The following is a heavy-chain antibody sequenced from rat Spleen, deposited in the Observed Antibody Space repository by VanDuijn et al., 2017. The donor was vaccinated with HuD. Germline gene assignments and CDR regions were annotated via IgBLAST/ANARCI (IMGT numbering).Heavy chain of an antibody. CDR1: GFTFSNYG. CDR3: ARHHYDGYYHGPVFGVMDA. J-gene: IGHJ4*01. D-gene: IGHD1-12*03. V-gene: IGHV5S13*01. Sequence: EVQLVESGGGLVQPGRSLKLSCAASGFTFSNYGMAWVRQTPTKGLEWVAYITSSGGTTHYRDSVKGRFTISRDNAKSTLYLQMDSLRSEDTASYHCARHHYDGYYHGPVFGVMDAWGQGTSVTVSS. CDR2: ITSSGGTT.